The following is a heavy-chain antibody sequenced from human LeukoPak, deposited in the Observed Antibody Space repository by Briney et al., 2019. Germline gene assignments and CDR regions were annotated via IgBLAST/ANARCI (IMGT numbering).Heavy chain of an antibody. CDR2: IYTSGGT. J-gene: IGHJ4*02. V-gene: IGHV4-4*09. CDR1: GGSISSYY. CDR3: ARLTRLSTSPDRYYLDY. D-gene: IGHD6-6*01. Sequence: KPSETLSLTCTVSGGSISSYYWSWIRQPPGKGLEWIGYIYTSGGTNYIPSLKGRVTISIDTSKNQFSLKLSSVTAADSAVYYCARLTRLSTSPDRYYLDYRGQGTLVTVSS.